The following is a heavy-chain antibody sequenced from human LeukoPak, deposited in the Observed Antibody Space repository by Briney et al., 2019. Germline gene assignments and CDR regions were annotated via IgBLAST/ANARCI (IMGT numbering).Heavy chain of an antibody. D-gene: IGHD6-13*01. V-gene: IGHV1-2*02. CDR2: INPNSGGT. CDR3: ARDGMSSSWYGDDYHYYGMDV. J-gene: IGHJ6*02. CDR1: GYTFTGYY. Sequence: ASVKVSFKASGYTFTGYYMHWVRQAPGQGLEWMGWINPNSGGTNYAQKFQGRVTMTRDTSISTAYMELSRLRSDDTAVYYCARDGMSSSWYGDDYHYYGMDVWGQGTTVTVSS.